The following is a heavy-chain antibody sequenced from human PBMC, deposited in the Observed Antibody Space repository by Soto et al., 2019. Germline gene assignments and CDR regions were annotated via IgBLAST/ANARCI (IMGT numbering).Heavy chain of an antibody. J-gene: IGHJ4*02. CDR1: GGSISSGGYS. Sequence: PSETLSLTCAVSGGSISSGGYSWSWIRQPPGKGLEWIGYIYYSGSTYYNPSLKSRVTISVDTSKNQFSLKLSSVTAADTAVYYCARNSYGYTVDDYWGQGTLVTVSS. CDR3: ARNSYGYTVDDY. D-gene: IGHD5-18*01. CDR2: IYYSGST. V-gene: IGHV4-30-2*05.